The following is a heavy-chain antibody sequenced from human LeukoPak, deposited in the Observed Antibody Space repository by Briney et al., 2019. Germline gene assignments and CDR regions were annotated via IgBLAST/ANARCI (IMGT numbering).Heavy chain of an antibody. CDR3: AKGGVDYFYYYMDV. CDR1: GFTFSNYA. CDR2: ISHSGGST. Sequence: PGKSLRLSCAASGFTFSNYAMTWVRQAPEKGLEWVSSISHSGGSTYYADSVKGRFTISRDNSKNTLYLQMKSLRAEDTAVYYCAKGGVDYFYYYMDVWGKGTTVTVSS. J-gene: IGHJ6*03. V-gene: IGHV3-23*01.